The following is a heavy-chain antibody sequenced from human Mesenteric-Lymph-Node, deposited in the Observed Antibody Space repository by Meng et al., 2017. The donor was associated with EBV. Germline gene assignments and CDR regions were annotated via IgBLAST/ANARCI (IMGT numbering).Heavy chain of an antibody. D-gene: IGHD2/OR15-2a*01. CDR2: ISHSGST. J-gene: IGHJ4*02. CDR1: GDSVTSSNW. CDR3: AREEYRISNFDS. V-gene: IGHV4-4*02. Sequence: QVQLQESGPGLVKPSGTLSLTCGVSGDSVTSSNWWSWVRQPPGKGLEWIGEISHSGSTNYNPSLMSRVTISLDTSKSQFSLTLTYVTAADTATYFCAREEYRISNFDSWGQGTLVTVSS.